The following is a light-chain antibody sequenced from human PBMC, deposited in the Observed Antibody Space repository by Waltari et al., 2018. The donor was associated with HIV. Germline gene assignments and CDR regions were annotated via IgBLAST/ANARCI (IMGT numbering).Light chain of an antibody. CDR3: QQSGSSIT. Sequence: ELVLTQSPGTLSLSPGERAILSCRGSQSVGIIYLNWYQQKPGQDPRVLIFGASSRATGIPDRCSGSGSGTDFSLTISRLEPEDFAVYYCQQSGSSITFGQGTRLEIK. CDR1: QSVGIIY. V-gene: IGKV3-20*01. J-gene: IGKJ5*01. CDR2: GAS.